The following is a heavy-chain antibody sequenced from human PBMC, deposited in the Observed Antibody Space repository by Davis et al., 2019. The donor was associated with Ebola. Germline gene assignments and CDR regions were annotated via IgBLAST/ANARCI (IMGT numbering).Heavy chain of an antibody. CDR3: ARTNDGYVDS. J-gene: IGHJ4*02. CDR2: TYYRSRWHS. D-gene: IGHD3-16*01. Sequence: HSQTLSLTCAISGDSVSSNSAAWNWIRQSPARGLEWLGRTYYRSRWHSSYAVSVKGRITINPDTSKNQFSLQLNSVTPEDTAVYYCARTNDGYVDSWGQGTLVTVSS. V-gene: IGHV6-1*01. CDR1: GDSVSSNSAA.